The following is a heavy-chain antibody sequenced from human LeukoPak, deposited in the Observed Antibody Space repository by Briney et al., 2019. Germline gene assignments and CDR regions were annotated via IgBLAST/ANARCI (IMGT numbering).Heavy chain of an antibody. D-gene: IGHD5-24*01. CDR3: AREGDGYSTGSYYYYMDV. CDR2: IYTSGST. J-gene: IGHJ6*03. V-gene: IGHV4-61*02. Sequence: PSETLSLTCTVSGGSISSGSYYWSWIRQPAGKGLEWIGRIYTSGSTNYNPSLKSRVTISVDTSKNQFSLKLSSVTAADTAVYYCAREGDGYSTGSYYYYMDVWGKGTTVTISS. CDR1: GGSISSGSYY.